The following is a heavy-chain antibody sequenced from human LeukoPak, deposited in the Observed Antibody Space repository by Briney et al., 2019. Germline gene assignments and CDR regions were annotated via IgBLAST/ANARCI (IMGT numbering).Heavy chain of an antibody. CDR2: IFSNGDT. V-gene: IGHV3-53*01. CDR1: EFTVSRNY. J-gene: IGHJ4*02. D-gene: IGHD5-24*01. Sequence: AGPLRLSCPAPEFTVSRNYMLWVRQPPGRGLEWVSLIFSNGDTHYADSVKGRFTISRDTSKNTVSLQMNSLRVEDTAMYYCTRDQMNYWGQGTLVTVSS. CDR3: TRDQMNY.